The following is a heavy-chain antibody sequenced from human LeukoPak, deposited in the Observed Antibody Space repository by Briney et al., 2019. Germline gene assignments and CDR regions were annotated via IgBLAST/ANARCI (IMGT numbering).Heavy chain of an antibody. CDR1: GGSISSSSYY. CDR2: IYHSGST. CDR3: ARDPATVVTSLFDY. D-gene: IGHD4-23*01. V-gene: IGHV4-39*07. J-gene: IGHJ4*02. Sequence: SETLSLTCTVSGGSISSSSYYWGWIRQPPGKGLEWIGSIYHSGSTYYNPSLKSRVTISVDTSKNQFSLKLSSVTAADTAVYYCARDPATVVTSLFDYWGQGTLVTVSS.